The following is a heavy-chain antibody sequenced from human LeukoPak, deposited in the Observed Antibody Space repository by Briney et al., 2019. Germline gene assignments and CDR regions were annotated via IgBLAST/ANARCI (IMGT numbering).Heavy chain of an antibody. Sequence: SQTLSLTCTVSGGSISSGGYYWSWIRQPPGKGLGWIGYIYHSGSTYYNPSLKSRVTISVDRSKNQFSLKLSSVTAADTAVYYCARDPRVAPMDVWGKGTTVTVSS. CDR2: IYHSGST. V-gene: IGHV4-30-2*01. D-gene: IGHD5-12*01. CDR1: GGSISSGGYY. CDR3: ARDPRVAPMDV. J-gene: IGHJ6*04.